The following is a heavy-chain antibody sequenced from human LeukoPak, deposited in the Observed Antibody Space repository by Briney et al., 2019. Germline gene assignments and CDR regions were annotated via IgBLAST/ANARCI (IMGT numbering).Heavy chain of an antibody. CDR1: GYTFTDYY. CDR3: ATGVSSSSGYNWFDP. J-gene: IGHJ5*02. Sequence: ATVKISCKVSGYTFTDYYMHWVQQAPGKGLEWRGLVDPEDGETIYAEKFQGRVTITADTSTDTAYMELSSLRSEDTAVYYCATGVSSSSGYNWFDPWGQGTLVTVSS. V-gene: IGHV1-69-2*01. D-gene: IGHD6-6*01. CDR2: VDPEDGET.